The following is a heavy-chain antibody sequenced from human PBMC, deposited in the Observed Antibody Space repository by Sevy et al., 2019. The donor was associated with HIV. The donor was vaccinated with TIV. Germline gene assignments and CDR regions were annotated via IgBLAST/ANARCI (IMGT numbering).Heavy chain of an antibody. D-gene: IGHD3-22*01. V-gene: IGHV3-21*01. CDR2: ISSSSSYI. CDR3: ARAQYYDSSGPIDY. Sequence: GGSLRLSCAASGFTFSSYSMNWVRQAPGKGLEWVSSISSSSSYIYYADSVKGRLTISRDNAKNSLYQQMNSLRAEDTAVYYCARAQYYDSSGPIDYWGQGTLVTVSS. CDR1: GFTFSSYS. J-gene: IGHJ4*02.